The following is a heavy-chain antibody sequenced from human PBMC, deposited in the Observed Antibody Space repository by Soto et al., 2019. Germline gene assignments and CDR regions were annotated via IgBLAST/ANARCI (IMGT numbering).Heavy chain of an antibody. CDR2: IYPGDSDT. CDR3: ASNWNYDHWYFDL. CDR1: GYSFTSYW. Sequence: GESLKISYTGSGYSFTSYWIGWVRQMPGKGLEWMGIIYPGDSDTRYSPSFQGQVTISADKSISTAYLQWSSLKASDTAMYYCASNWNYDHWYFDLWGRGTLVTVSS. D-gene: IGHD1-7*01. V-gene: IGHV5-51*01. J-gene: IGHJ2*01.